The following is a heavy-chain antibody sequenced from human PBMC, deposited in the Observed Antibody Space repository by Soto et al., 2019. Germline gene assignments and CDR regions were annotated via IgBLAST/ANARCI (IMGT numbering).Heavy chain of an antibody. V-gene: IGHV1-18*04. J-gene: IGHJ4*02. CDR2: ISAYNGNT. Sequence: QVQLVQSGAEVKKPGASVKVSCKASGYTFTSYGISWVRQAPGQGLEWMGWISAYNGNTNYAQKLRGRVTMTTDTSTSTAYMELRSLRSDDTAVYYCATRAGIAVAGTEGGFDYWGQGTLVTVSS. D-gene: IGHD6-19*01. CDR1: GYTFTSYG. CDR3: ATRAGIAVAGTEGGFDY.